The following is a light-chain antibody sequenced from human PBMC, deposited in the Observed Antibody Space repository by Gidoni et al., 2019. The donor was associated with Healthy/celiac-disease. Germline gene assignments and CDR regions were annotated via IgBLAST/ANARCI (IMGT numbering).Light chain of an antibody. V-gene: IGLV2-14*03. Sequence: SALTQPASVYGSPGQSITISCTGTSSDVGGYNYVSWYQQPPDKAPKLMCYDVSNRPSGVSNRFSGSKSGNTSSLTISGLQAEDEADYYCSSYTSSSTLVFGGGTKLTVL. CDR2: DVS. CDR1: SSDVGGYNY. CDR3: SSYTSSSTLV. J-gene: IGLJ2*01.